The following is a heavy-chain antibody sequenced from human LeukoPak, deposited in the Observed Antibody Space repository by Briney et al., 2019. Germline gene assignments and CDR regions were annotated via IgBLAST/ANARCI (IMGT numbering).Heavy chain of an antibody. CDR2: IYTSGST. J-gene: IGHJ5*02. Sequence: SETLSLTCAVYGGSFSGYYWSWIRQPPGKGLEWIGRIYTSGSTNYNPSLKSRVTISVDTSKNQFSLKLSSVTAADTAVYYCARDSKYSSSPGWFDPWGQGTLVTVSS. CDR1: GGSFSGYY. CDR3: ARDSKYSSSPGWFDP. V-gene: IGHV4-59*10. D-gene: IGHD6-6*01.